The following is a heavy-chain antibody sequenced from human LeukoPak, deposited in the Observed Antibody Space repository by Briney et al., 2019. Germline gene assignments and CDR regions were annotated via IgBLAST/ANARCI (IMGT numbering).Heavy chain of an antibody. CDR3: ASLPIMITFRGVIVRDY. Sequence: ASVKVSCKASGYTFTSYYMHWVRQAPGQGLEWMGIINPSGGSTSYAQKFQGRVTMTRDTSTSTVYMELSSLRSEDTAVYYCASLPIMITFRGVIVRDYWGQGTLVTVSS. CDR1: GYTFTSYY. V-gene: IGHV1-46*01. CDR2: INPSGGST. D-gene: IGHD3-16*02. J-gene: IGHJ4*02.